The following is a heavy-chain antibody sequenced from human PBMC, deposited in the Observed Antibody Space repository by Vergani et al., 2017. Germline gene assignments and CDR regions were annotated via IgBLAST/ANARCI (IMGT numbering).Heavy chain of an antibody. V-gene: IGHV3-23*01. CDR2: ISGSGGST. CDR3: AKDRNPIFGVVITPFFDY. J-gene: IGHJ4*02. D-gene: IGHD3-3*01. CDR1: GFTFSSYA. Sequence: EVQLLESGGGLVQPGGSLRLSCAASGFTFSSYAMSWVRQAPGKGLEWVSAISGSGGSTYYADSVKGRFTISRDNSKNTLYLQMSSLRAEDTAVYYCAKDRNPIFGVVITPFFDYWGQGTLVTVSS.